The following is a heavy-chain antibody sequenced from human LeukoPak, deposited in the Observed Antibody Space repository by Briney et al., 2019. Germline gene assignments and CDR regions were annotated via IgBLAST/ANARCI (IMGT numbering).Heavy chain of an antibody. Sequence: ATVKISCKVSGYTFTDYYMHWVQQAPGKGLEWMGLVDPEDGETICAEKFQGRVTITADTSTDTAYMELSSLRSEDTAVYYCATLFIPIAAAGKLDYWGQGTLVTVSS. CDR1: GYTFTDYY. D-gene: IGHD6-13*01. CDR3: ATLFIPIAAAGKLDY. J-gene: IGHJ4*02. CDR2: VDPEDGET. V-gene: IGHV1-69-2*01.